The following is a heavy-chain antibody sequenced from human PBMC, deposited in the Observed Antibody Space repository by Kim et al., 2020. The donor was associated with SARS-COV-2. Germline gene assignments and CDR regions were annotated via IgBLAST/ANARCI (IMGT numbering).Heavy chain of an antibody. J-gene: IGHJ6*02. CDR3: ASRGNTHPYYYYGMDV. V-gene: IGHV3-30*07. D-gene: IGHD3-10*01. Sequence: SVKGRFTISRDNSKNTLYLQMNSLRAEDTAVYYCASRGNTHPYYYYGMDVWGQGTTVTVSS.